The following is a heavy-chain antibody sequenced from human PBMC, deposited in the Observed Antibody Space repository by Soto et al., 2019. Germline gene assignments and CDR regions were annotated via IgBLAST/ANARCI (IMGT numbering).Heavy chain of an antibody. CDR2: SSFGGTRQ. J-gene: IGHJ4*02. Sequence: GGSLRLSCTASGFSLSSSGMHWVRQAPGKGLEWLAVSSFGGTRQFYGDSVKGRFTVSRDNSNNTLYLEMNSLRTEDTAVYYCAKQLRGSGWYPLDSWGQGTPVTVSS. V-gene: IGHV3-30*18. D-gene: IGHD6-19*01. CDR1: GFSLSSSG. CDR3: AKQLRGSGWYPLDS.